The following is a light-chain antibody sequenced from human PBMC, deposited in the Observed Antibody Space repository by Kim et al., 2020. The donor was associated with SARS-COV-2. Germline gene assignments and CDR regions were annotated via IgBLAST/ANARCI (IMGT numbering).Light chain of an antibody. V-gene: IGKV3-20*01. CDR1: QSVSSSY. CDR2: GAS. Sequence: LSPGERAPPSCRASQSVSSSYLAWYQHKPGQAPSLLIYGASSRATGIPDRFSGSGSGTDFTLTISRLEPEDFAVYYCQQYGSSPYTFGQGTKLEI. CDR3: QQYGSSPYT. J-gene: IGKJ2*01.